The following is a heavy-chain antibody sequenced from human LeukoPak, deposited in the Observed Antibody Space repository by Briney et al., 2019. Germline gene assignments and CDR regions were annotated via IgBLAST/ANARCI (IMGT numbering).Heavy chain of an antibody. J-gene: IGHJ3*02. CDR1: GFTFSSYS. V-gene: IGHV3-48*01. Sequence: GALRLSCAASGFTFSSYSMNWVRQAPGKGLEWVSYISSSSSTIYYADSVKGRFTISRDNAKNSLYLQMNSLRAEDTAVYYCARAWDYVWGSYYAFDIWGQGTMVTVSS. CDR2: ISSSSSTI. D-gene: IGHD3-16*01. CDR3: ARAWDYVWGSYYAFDI.